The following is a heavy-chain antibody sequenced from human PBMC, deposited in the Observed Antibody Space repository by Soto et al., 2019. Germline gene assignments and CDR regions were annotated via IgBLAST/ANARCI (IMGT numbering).Heavy chain of an antibody. V-gene: IGHV3-21*01. CDR1: GFTFSIYS. D-gene: IGHD3-3*01. CDR2: ISSSSSYI. J-gene: IGHJ4*02. Sequence: PGGSLRRSCASSGFTFSIYSMNFVLHGPGKGLEWVSSISSSSSYIYYADSVKGRFTISRDNAKNSLYLQMNSLRAEDTAVYYCAREGKTAFGDVLGPFDYWGQGILVTVS. CDR3: AREGKTAFGDVLGPFDY.